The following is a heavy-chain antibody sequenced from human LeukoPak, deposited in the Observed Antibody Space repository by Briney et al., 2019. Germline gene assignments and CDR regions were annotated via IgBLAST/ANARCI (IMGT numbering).Heavy chain of an antibody. CDR2: SSPYNGNT. V-gene: IGHV1-18*01. CDR1: GYTFISYG. CDR3: ARDTDHYFDY. D-gene: IGHD2-8*02. Sequence: ASVKVSCKPSGYTFISYGLTWMRQAPGQGPEWLGWSSPYNGNTNYAQKFQGRVTMNTDTSTNTAYMELRSLRSDDTAVYYCARDTDHYFDYWGQGTLVTVSS. J-gene: IGHJ4*02.